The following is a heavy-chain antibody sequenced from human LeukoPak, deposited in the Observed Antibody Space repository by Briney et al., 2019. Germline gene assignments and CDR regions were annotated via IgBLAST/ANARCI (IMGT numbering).Heavy chain of an antibody. CDR1: GDSISTYY. Sequence: SPETLSLTCTVSGDSISTYYWSWIRQPPGKGLEWIAYIDYRGSTTYNPSLRSRVTISVDTSRNQFSLKLSSVTAADTAVYYCARSRSGYSYDHAAFEIWGQGTMVTVSS. V-gene: IGHV4-59*01. CDR3: ARSRSGYSYDHAAFEI. J-gene: IGHJ3*02. D-gene: IGHD5-18*01. CDR2: IDYRGST.